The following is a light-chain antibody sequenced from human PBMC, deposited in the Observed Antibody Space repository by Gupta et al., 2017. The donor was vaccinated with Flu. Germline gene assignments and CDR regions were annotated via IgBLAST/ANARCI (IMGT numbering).Light chain of an antibody. CDR1: QSVRTN. Sequence: TLSVSPGERATLCCGASQSVRTNLDWYKQKPRQPPGRLIYGASVRAKGITARFSGSGAGTNLTRTISSRQSEDSAVYFCQQEYCWPPLDPFGPGTXLEIK. J-gene: IGKJ3*01. CDR3: QQEYCWPPLDP. V-gene: IGKV3-15*01. CDR2: GAS.